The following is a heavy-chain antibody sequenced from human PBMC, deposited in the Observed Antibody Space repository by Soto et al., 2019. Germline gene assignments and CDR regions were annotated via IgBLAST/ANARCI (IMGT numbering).Heavy chain of an antibody. CDR2: IYHSGST. Sequence: SETLSLTCAVSGGSISSSNWWSWVRQPPGKGLEWIGEIYHSGSTNYNPSLKSRVTISVDKSENQFSLKLSSVTAADTAVYYCASGVTLGYCSGGSCYSDWFDPWGQGTMVT. CDR3: ASGVTLGYCSGGSCYSDWFDP. D-gene: IGHD2-15*01. V-gene: IGHV4-4*02. J-gene: IGHJ5*02. CDR1: GGSISSSNW.